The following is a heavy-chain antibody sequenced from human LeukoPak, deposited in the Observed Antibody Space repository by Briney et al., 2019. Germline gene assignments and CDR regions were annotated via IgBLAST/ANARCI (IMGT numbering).Heavy chain of an antibody. CDR1: GGSFSSYY. D-gene: IGHD4-17*01. CDR2: ITDSGST. V-gene: IGHV4-34*01. J-gene: IGHJ5*02. CDR3: ARGEDYGDGPGWFDP. Sequence: SATLSLTCAVDGGSFSSYYWSWIRQPPGKGLEWSGDITDSGSTNYNPSLKSRVTISADKSNNHFSLQLSSVTAADTAVYYCARGEDYGDGPGWFDPWGQGTLVTVSS.